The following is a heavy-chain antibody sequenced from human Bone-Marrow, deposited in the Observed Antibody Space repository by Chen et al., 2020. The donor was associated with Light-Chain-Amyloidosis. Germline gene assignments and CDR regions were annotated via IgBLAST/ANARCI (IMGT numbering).Heavy chain of an antibody. Sequence: QLQLQESGPGLVKPSETLSLTCTVSDGSINSGDYYWGWLRQSPGKGLEWIGSIYYSGAAFYNPSLRGRVTISLDTSKNLLSLRLTSVTAADTAVYYCSIRIAVPGANEETWGQGTLVTVSS. CDR2: IYYSGAA. CDR1: DGSINSGDYY. V-gene: IGHV4-39*02. D-gene: IGHD6-19*01. CDR3: SIRIAVPGANEET. J-gene: IGHJ5*02.